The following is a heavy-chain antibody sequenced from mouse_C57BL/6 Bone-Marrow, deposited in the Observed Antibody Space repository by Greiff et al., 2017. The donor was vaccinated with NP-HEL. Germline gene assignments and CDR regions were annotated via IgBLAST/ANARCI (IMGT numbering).Heavy chain of an antibody. V-gene: IGHV5-6*02. CDR2: ISSGGSYT. Sequence: EVKLVESGGDLVKPGGSLKLSCAASGFTFSSYGMSWVRQTPDKRLEWVATISSGGSYTYYPDSVKGRFTISRDNAKNTLFLQMTSLRSEDTAMYYCARITPHYYAMDYWGQGTSVTVSS. J-gene: IGHJ4*01. CDR1: GFTFSSYG. CDR3: ARITPHYYAMDY.